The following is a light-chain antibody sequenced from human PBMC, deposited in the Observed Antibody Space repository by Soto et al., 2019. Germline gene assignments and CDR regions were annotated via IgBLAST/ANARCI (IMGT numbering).Light chain of an antibody. CDR2: AAS. V-gene: IGKV1-39*01. CDR1: QAISNY. CDR3: QQSYSTPIT. Sequence: IQMTQSPSFLSASVGDRVTITCRAGQAISNYLNWYQQKPGKAPNLLIYAASSLQSGVPSRFSGSGSGTDFTLTISSLQPEDFATYYCQQSYSTPITFGQGTRLEIK. J-gene: IGKJ5*01.